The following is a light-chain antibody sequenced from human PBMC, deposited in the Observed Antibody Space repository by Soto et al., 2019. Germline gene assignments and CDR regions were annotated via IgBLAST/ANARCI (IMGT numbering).Light chain of an antibody. CDR1: QSVSNK. CDR2: NAC. CDR3: QHYNNYLAWT. J-gene: IGKJ1*01. Sequence: EILMTQSPATLSVSPGERATLFCRASQSVSNKLAWYQQKPGQTPRLLIFNACTRATGIPARFSGSGSGTEFTLTISSVQSADFAVYYCQHYNNYLAWTFGQGTKVEVK. V-gene: IGKV3-15*01.